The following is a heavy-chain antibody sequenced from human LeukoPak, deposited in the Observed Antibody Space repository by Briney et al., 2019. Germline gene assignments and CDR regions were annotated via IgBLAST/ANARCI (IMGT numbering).Heavy chain of an antibody. CDR1: GFSLSTSGVG. CDR3: AHSVSSSSWPFDY. J-gene: IGHJ4*02. V-gene: IGHV2-5*02. Sequence: SGPTLLKPPQPLTVTSTFSGFSLSTSGVGVGWIRQPPGKAVEWLALIYWDDGRRYTPSLKRRLSITKDTSKNQVVLTMTNMDPVDTATYYCAHSVSSSSWPFDYWGQGTLVTVSS. D-gene: IGHD6-13*01. CDR2: IYWDDGR.